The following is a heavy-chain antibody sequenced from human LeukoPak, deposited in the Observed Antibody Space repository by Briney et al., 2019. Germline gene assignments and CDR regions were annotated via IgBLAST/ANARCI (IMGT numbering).Heavy chain of an antibody. J-gene: IGHJ4*02. D-gene: IGHD5-24*01. CDR3: ARDSYGDGYNQLGGAFDY. V-gene: IGHV4-59*01. Sequence: SETLFLTCTVTGGSISSYYWSWIRQPPGKGLEWIGYIYYSGSTNYNPSLKSRVTISVDTSKNQFSLKLSSVTAADTAVYYCARDSYGDGYNQLGGAFDYWGQGTLVTVSS. CDR2: IYYSGST. CDR1: GGSISSYY.